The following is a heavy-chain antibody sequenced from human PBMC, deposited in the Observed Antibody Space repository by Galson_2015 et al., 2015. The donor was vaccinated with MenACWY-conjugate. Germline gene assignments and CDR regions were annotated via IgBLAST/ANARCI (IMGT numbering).Heavy chain of an antibody. D-gene: IGHD2-8*01. V-gene: IGHV3-7*03. CDR1: GFTFSGFW. CDR3: ARCILTRPYYYFDY. J-gene: IGHJ4*02. CDR2: IRHDGSEK. Sequence: SLRLSCAAYGFTFSGFWMGWVRQSPGKGLEWVAYIRHDGSEKYYVDSVKGRFTISRDNAKNSVFLQMSSLRAEDTALYYCARCILTRPYYYFDYWGQGTLVTVSS.